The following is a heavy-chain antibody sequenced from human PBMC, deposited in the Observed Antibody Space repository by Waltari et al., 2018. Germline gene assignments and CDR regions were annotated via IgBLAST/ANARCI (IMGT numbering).Heavy chain of an antibody. V-gene: IGHV1-8*02. D-gene: IGHD6-19*01. CDR3: ARESVGWTTKYFDY. Sequence: QVQLVQSGAEVKKPGASVKVSCKASGYTFTSYDINWVRQATGQGLEWMGWMNPNSGNTVYAQEVQGRVTISVDTSKNQFSLKLSSGTAADTAVYYCARESVGWTTKYFDYWGQGTLVTVSS. J-gene: IGHJ4*02. CDR1: GYTFTSYD. CDR2: MNPNSGNT.